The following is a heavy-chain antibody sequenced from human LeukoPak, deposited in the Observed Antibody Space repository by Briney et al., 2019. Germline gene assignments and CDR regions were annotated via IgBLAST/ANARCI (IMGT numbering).Heavy chain of an antibody. Sequence: GRSLRLSCVVSGFNSEDHAMHWVRQAPGKGLEWVSGISWNSGSIGYADSVKGRFTISRDNAKNSLYLQMNSLRAEDTALYYCAKAYTSGYYLVDAFDIWGQGTMVTVSS. V-gene: IGHV3-9*02. J-gene: IGHJ3*02. CDR3: AKAYTSGYYLVDAFDI. D-gene: IGHD3-22*01. CDR2: ISWNSGSI. CDR1: GFNSEDHA.